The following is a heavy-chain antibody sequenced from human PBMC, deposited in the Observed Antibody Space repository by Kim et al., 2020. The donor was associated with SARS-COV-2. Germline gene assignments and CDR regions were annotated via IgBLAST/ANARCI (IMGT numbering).Heavy chain of an antibody. CDR3: ARERASQQGRDGYKVYSGGNYFDY. CDR2: ISYDGSNK. Sequence: GGSLRLSCAASGFTFSSYAMHWVRQAPGKGLEWVAVISYDGSNKYYADSVKGRFTISRDNSKNTLYLQMNSLRAEDTAVYYCARERASQQGRDGYKVYSGGNYFDYWGQGTLVTVSS. CDR1: GFTFSSYA. J-gene: IGHJ4*02. V-gene: IGHV3-30*04. D-gene: IGHD5-12*01.